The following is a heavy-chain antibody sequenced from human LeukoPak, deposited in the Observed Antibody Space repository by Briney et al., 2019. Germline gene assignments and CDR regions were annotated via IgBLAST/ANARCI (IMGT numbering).Heavy chain of an antibody. D-gene: IGHD2-2*01. CDR2: ISAYNGNT. CDR1: GYTFTSYG. Sequence: ASVKVSCKASGYTFTSYGISWVRQAPGQGLEWMGWISAYNGNTNYAQKLQGRVTMTRDTSISTAYMELSRLRSDDTAVYYCARGIVVVPAANTGVDYWGQGTLVTVSS. CDR3: ARGIVVVPAANTGVDY. J-gene: IGHJ4*02. V-gene: IGHV1-18*01.